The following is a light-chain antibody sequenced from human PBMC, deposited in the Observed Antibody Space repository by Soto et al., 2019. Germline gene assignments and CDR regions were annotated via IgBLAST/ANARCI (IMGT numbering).Light chain of an antibody. CDR1: SRDLGAYKY. CDR2: EVS. Sequence: QSVLTQPASVSGSPGQSITISSAGTSRDLGAYKYVSWYQQHPDKAPKLILYEVSRRPSGVSNRFSGSKPGNTASLTISGLLAEDEADYSCSSYTNTSTLVFGTGTKV. J-gene: IGLJ1*01. CDR3: SSYTNTSTLV. V-gene: IGLV2-14*03.